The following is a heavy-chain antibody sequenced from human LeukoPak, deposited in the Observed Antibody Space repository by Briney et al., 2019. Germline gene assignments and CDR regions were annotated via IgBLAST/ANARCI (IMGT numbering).Heavy chain of an antibody. J-gene: IGHJ4*02. Sequence: PGGSLGLSSAASGFSFSSSAMHWVRQAPGKGLEYVSAITNNGGYTYYANSVKGRFTISRDNSKNTLYLQMGSLRTEDTAVYYCAGASPDGFYDYWGQGTLVTVSS. V-gene: IGHV3-64*01. CDR1: GFSFSSSA. CDR2: ITNNGGYT. CDR3: AGASPDGFYDY. D-gene: IGHD3-22*01.